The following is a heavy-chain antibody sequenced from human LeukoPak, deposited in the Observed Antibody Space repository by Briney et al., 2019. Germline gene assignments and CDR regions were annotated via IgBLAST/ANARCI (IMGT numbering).Heavy chain of an antibody. V-gene: IGHV3-30-3*01. D-gene: IGHD1-1*01. Sequence: GRSLRLSCAASGFTFSSYAMHWVRQAPGKGLEWVAVISYDGSNKYYADSVKGRFTTSRDNSKNTLYLQMNSLRAEDTAVYYCASSLAHYYYYGMDVWGQGTTVTVSS. CDR1: GFTFSSYA. CDR3: ASSLAHYYYYGMDV. CDR2: ISYDGSNK. J-gene: IGHJ6*02.